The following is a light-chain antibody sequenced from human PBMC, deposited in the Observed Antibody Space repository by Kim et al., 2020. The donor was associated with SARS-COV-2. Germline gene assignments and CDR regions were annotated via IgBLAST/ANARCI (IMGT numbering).Light chain of an antibody. Sequence: AIQLTQSPSSLSASVGDRVTITCRASQGISTALAWYQKKPGKAPKLLIYDASSSESGVPSRFSGSGSGTDFTLTISSLQPEDFGTYFCQQFNNLITFGQATRLEIK. CDR1: QGISTA. V-gene: IGKV1D-13*01. CDR2: DAS. CDR3: QQFNNLIT. J-gene: IGKJ5*01.